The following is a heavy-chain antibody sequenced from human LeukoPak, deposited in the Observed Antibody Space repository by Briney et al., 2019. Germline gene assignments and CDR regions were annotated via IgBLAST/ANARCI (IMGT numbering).Heavy chain of an antibody. CDR1: GYTFTGYY. Sequence: ASVKVSCKASGYTFTGYYMHWVRQAPGQGLEWMGWINPNSGGTNYAQKFQGRVTMTRDTSISTAYMELSRLRSDDTAVCYCAREYCSGCSCYLASFDYWGQGTLVTVSS. V-gene: IGHV1-2*02. D-gene: IGHD2-15*01. J-gene: IGHJ4*02. CDR2: INPNSGGT. CDR3: AREYCSGCSCYLASFDY.